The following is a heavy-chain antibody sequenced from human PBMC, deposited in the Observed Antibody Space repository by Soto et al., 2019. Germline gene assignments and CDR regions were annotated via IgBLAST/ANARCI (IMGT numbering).Heavy chain of an antibody. CDR1: GFTFRSYW. Sequence: EVQLVESGGGLVQPGGSLRLSCAASGFTFRSYWMHWVRQVPGKGLVWVSRINSDGSSTSYADSVRGRFTISRDNAKNTLYLQMNSLRGEATAVYYCTRDPAPSGWFDYWGQGTLVTVSS. V-gene: IGHV3-74*01. CDR2: INSDGSST. J-gene: IGHJ5*01. CDR3: TRDPAPSGWFDY. D-gene: IGHD6-19*01.